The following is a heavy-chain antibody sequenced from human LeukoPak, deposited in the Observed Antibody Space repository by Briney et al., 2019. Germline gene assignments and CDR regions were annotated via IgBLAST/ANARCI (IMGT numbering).Heavy chain of an antibody. J-gene: IGHJ4*02. V-gene: IGHV3-23*01. CDR1: GFTFSSYA. D-gene: IGHD6-13*01. Sequence: QTGGSLRLSCAASGFTFSSYAMSWVRQAPGKGLEWVSAISGSGGSTYYADSVKGRFTISRDNSKNTLYLQMNSLRAEDTAVYYCAREVKKGIAAAGSRDYWGQGTLVTVSS. CDR2: ISGSGGST. CDR3: AREVKKGIAAAGSRDY.